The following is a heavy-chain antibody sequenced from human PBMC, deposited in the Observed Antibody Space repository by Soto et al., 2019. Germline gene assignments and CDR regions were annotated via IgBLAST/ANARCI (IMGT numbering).Heavy chain of an antibody. CDR1: GYTFTSYD. J-gene: IGHJ3*02. CDR2: MNPNSGNT. D-gene: IGHD1-26*01. V-gene: IGHV1-8*01. Sequence: GASVKVSCKASGYTFTSYDINWVRQATGQGLEWMGWMNPNSGNTGYAQKFQGRVTMTRNTSISTAYMELSSLRSEDTAVYYCVKDRYSGARGAFDIWGQGTMVTVSS. CDR3: VKDRYSGARGAFDI.